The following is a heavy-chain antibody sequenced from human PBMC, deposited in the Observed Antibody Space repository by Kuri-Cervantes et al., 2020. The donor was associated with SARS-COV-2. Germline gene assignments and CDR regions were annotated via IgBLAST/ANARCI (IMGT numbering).Heavy chain of an antibody. D-gene: IGHD6-19*01. CDR2: ISSSGSTI. Sequence: GGSLRLSCSASGFTFSDYYMSWIRQAPGKGLEWVSYISSSGSTIYYADSVKGRFTISRDNAKNSLYLQMNSLRAEDTAVYYCARDAVAGRYFDYWGQGTLVTVSS. CDR1: GFTFSDYY. CDR3: ARDAVAGRYFDY. V-gene: IGHV3-11*04. J-gene: IGHJ4*02.